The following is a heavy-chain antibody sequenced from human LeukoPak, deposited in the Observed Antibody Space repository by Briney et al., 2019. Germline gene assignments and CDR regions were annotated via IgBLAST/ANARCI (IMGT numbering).Heavy chain of an antibody. CDR3: AREWEVYGDYGAFDI. D-gene: IGHD4-17*01. CDR2: ISYDGSNK. V-gene: IGHV3-30*04. Sequence: GGSLRLSCAASGFTFSSYAMHWVRQAPGKGLEWVAVISYDGSNKYYADSVKGRFTISRDNSKNTLYLQMNSLRAEDTAVYYCAREWEVYGDYGAFDIWGQGTMVTVSS. J-gene: IGHJ3*02. CDR1: GFTFSSYA.